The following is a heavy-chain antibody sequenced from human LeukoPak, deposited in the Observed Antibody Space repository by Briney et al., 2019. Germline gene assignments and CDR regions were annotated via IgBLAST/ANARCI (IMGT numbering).Heavy chain of an antibody. V-gene: IGHV4-34*01. D-gene: IGHD3-10*01. CDR2: INHSGST. CDR1: GGSFSGYY. CDR3: ARGRNRVVRGVLNGNWFDP. Sequence: SETLSLTCAVYGGSFSGYYWSWIRQPPGKGLEWIGEINHSGSTNYNPSLKSRVTISVDTSKNQFSLKLSYVTAADTAVYYCARGRNRVVRGVLNGNWFDPWGQGTLVTVSS. J-gene: IGHJ5*02.